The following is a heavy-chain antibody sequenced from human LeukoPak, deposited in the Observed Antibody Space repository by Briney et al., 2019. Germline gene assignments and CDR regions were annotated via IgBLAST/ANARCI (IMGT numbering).Heavy chain of an antibody. V-gene: IGHV4-61*02. CDR2: IYTSGST. J-gene: IGHJ4*02. D-gene: IGHD2-2*01. CDR1: GGSISSGSYY. Sequence: PSETLSLTCTVSGGSISSGSYYWSWIRQPAGKGLEWIGRIYTSGSTNYNPSLKSRVTISVDTSKNQFFLKLSSVTAADTAVYYCARDQGYCSSASCYGVYWGQGTLVTVSS. CDR3: ARDQGYCSSASCYGVY.